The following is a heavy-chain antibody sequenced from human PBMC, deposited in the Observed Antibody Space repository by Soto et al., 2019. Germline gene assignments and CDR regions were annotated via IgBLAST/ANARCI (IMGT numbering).Heavy chain of an antibody. CDR3: AKDAGNEESLFDY. V-gene: IGHV3-7*03. Sequence: EVQLVESGGGLVQPGGSLRLSCSASGFIFSSYWMTWVRHAPGKGLEWVANVKQDGSEQHYVDSVKGRFTISRDNSKNTLYLQMGSLRAEDTAIYYCAKDAGNEESLFDYWGQGTLVTVSS. CDR1: GFIFSSYW. CDR2: VKQDGSEQ. J-gene: IGHJ4*02.